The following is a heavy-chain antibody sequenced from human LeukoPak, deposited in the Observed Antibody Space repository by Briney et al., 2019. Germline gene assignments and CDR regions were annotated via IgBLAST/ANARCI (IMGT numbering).Heavy chain of an antibody. CDR3: AKDRSGSGTYYPDY. D-gene: IGHD3-10*01. CDR2: ISGGGGST. V-gene: IGHV3-23*01. Sequence: GGSLRLSCATSGFTFSSYAMSWVRQAPGKGLEWVSAISGGGGSTYYADSVKGRFTVSRDNSKNTLYLQMNSLRAEDTAVYYCAKDRSGSGTYYPDYWGQGTLVTVSS. J-gene: IGHJ4*02. CDR1: GFTFSSYA.